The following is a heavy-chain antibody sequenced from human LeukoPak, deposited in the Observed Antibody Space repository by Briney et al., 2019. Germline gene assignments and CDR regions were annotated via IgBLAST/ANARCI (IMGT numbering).Heavy chain of an antibody. CDR2: ISSSFSYT. CDR1: GFTFNDYY. J-gene: IGHJ4*02. CDR3: ARDWYSNTWHPDC. D-gene: IGHD1-26*01. V-gene: IGHV3-11*06. Sequence: GGSLRLSCAASGFTFNDYYMSWIRQAPGKGLEWVSYISSSFSYTNYADSVKGRFTISRNNAKNSLYLQMNKLIDADTAVYYCARDWYSNTWHPDCWGQGTLVTVSS.